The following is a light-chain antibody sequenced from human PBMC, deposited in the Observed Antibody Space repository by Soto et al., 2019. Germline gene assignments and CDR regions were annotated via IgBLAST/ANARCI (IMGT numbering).Light chain of an antibody. CDR2: GAS. V-gene: IGKV3-20*01. Sequence: EIVLTQSPGSLSLSPGQRATLSCRASQSVDTTFFAWYQKKPGQAPRLLIYGASKRATGIPDRFSGSGSGRDFTLIISALEHEDFGVYYCQQYMSSVTFGQGTKVEIK. CDR3: QQYMSSVT. CDR1: QSVDTTF. J-gene: IGKJ1*01.